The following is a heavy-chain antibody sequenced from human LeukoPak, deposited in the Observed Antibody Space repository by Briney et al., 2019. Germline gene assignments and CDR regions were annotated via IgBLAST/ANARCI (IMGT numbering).Heavy chain of an antibody. J-gene: IGHJ6*02. Sequence: GGSLRLSCAASGFTFSSYDMHWVRQATGKGLEWVSAIGTAGDTYYPGSVKGRFTISRESAKNSLYLQMNSLRAGDTAVYYCARDGTGTYGMDVWGQGTTVTVSS. CDR2: IGTAGDT. V-gene: IGHV3-13*01. CDR3: ARDGTGTYGMDV. CDR1: GFTFSSYD. D-gene: IGHD1-1*01.